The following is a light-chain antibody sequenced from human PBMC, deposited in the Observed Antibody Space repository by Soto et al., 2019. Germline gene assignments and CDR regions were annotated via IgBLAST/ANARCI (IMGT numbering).Light chain of an antibody. CDR3: QQYGSSPPLT. J-gene: IGKJ4*01. CDR2: GAS. V-gene: IGKV3-20*01. CDR1: QSVSSSF. Sequence: EFVLTQSPGTLYLSPGERATLSCRASQSVSSSFLAWYQQKPGQAPRILIYGASTRATGIPDRFSGGGSGTGFALTISRREPEDFAVYYCQQYGSSPPLTFGGGTKVEIK.